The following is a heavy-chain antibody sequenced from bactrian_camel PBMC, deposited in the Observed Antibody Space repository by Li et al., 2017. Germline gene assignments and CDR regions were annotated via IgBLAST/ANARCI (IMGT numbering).Heavy chain of an antibody. Sequence: HVQLVESGGGLVQPGGSLTLSCAASGFTFGSYWMYWVRQAPGKGLEWVSHINNDGGTTYCADSVKGRCAISRDNAKNTVYLQMNSVKPEDTAVFYCVRDLGTTGWYFDNWGQGTQVT. D-gene: IGHD5*01. CDR3: VRDLGTTGWYFDN. CDR2: INNDGGTT. V-gene: IGHV3S1*01. J-gene: IGHJ6*01. CDR1: GFTFGSYW.